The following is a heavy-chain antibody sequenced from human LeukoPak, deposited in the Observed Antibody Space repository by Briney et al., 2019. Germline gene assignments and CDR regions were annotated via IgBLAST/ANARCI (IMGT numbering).Heavy chain of an antibody. CDR2: IIPIFGTA. J-gene: IGHJ4*02. D-gene: IGHD2-8*01. V-gene: IGHV1-69*05. CDR3: ARDRHPIFHCTNGVCTFWY. Sequence: ASVKVSCKASGGTFSSYAISWVRQAPGQGLEWMGRIIPIFGTANYAQKFQGRVTITTDESTSTAYMELSSLRSEDTAVYYCARDRHPIFHCTNGVCTFWYWGQGTLVTVSS. CDR1: GGTFSSYA.